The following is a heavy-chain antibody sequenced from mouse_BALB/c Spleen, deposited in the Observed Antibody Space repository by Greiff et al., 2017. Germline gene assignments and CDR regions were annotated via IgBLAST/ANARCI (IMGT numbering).Heavy chain of an antibody. CDR1: GFNIKDYY. D-gene: IGHD1-1*01. CDR2: IDPENGDT. V-gene: IGHV14-4*02. J-gene: IGHJ2*01. Sequence: VQLQQSGAELVRSGASVKLSCTASGFNIKDYYMHWVKQRPEQGLEWIGWIDPENGDTEYAPKFQGKATMTADTSSNTAYLQLSSLTSEDTAVYYCNPLHYGKDYWGQGTTLTVSS. CDR3: NPLHYGKDY.